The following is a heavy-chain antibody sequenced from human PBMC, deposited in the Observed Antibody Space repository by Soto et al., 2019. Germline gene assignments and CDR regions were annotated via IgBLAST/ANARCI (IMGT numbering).Heavy chain of an antibody. CDR3: ARYTTAYCSFDP. J-gene: IGHJ5*02. Sequence: GGSLRLSCAASGFTFSSYGMHWVRQAPGKGLEWVAVIWYDGSNKYYADSVKGRFTISRDNSKNTLYLQMNSLRAEDTAVYYCARYTTAYCSFDPWGQGTLVTVSS. V-gene: IGHV3-33*01. CDR1: GFTFSSYG. CDR2: IWYDGSNK. D-gene: IGHD2-15*01.